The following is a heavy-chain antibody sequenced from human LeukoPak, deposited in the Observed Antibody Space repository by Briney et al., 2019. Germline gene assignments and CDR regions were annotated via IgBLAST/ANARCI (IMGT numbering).Heavy chain of an antibody. V-gene: IGHV4-61*02. CDR2: IYTSGST. J-gene: IGHJ5*02. CDR3: ARVIAVAGSNWFDP. D-gene: IGHD6-19*01. CDR1: GGSISSGSYY. Sequence: PSETLSLTCTVSGGSISSGSYYWSWIRQPAGKGLEWIGRIYTSGSTNYNPSLKSRVTISVDTSKNQSSLKLSSVTAADTAVYYCARVIAVAGSNWFDPWGQGTLVTVSS.